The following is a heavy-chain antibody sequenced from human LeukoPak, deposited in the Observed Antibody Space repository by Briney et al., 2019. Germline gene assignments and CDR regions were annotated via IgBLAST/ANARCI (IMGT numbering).Heavy chain of an antibody. V-gene: IGHV1-2*02. CDR1: GYTFTGYY. CDR3: ARGKWATTVVTPVDY. J-gene: IGHJ4*02. D-gene: IGHD4-23*01. CDR2: INPNSGGT. Sequence: ASVKVSCKASGYTFTGYYMHWVRQAPGQGLEWMGWINPNSGGTNYAQKFKGRVTMTRDTSISTAYMELSRLRSDDTAVYYCARGKWATTVVTPVDYWGQGTLVTVSS.